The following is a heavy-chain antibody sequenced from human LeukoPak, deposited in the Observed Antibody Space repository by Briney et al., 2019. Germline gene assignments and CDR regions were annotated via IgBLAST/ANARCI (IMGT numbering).Heavy chain of an antibody. CDR3: ARGISIAAAGTEGPYFDY. CDR1: GGSFSGYY. CDR2: INHSGRT. V-gene: IGHV4-34*01. J-gene: IGHJ4*02. D-gene: IGHD6-13*01. Sequence: PSETLSLTCAVYGGSFSGYYWSWIRQPPGKGLEWIGEINHSGRTNYNPSLKSRVTISVDTSKNQFSLKLSSVTAADTAVYYCARGISIAAAGTEGPYFDYWGQGTLVTVSS.